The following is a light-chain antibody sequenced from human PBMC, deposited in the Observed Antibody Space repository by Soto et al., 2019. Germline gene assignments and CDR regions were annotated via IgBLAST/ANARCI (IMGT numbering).Light chain of an antibody. J-gene: IGKJ5*01. CDR2: GAS. CDR3: QQYGSSPT. Sequence: IVLTQSPGTLSLFPGERATLSCRASQSITSGYLAWYQQKPGQSPRLLIYGASSRATGIPDRFSGSGSGTDFPLTISRLEPEDFAVYYCQQYGSSPTFGQGTRLEIK. V-gene: IGKV3-20*01. CDR1: QSITSGY.